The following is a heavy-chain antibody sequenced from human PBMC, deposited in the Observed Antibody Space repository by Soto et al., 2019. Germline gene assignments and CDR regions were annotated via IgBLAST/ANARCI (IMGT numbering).Heavy chain of an antibody. D-gene: IGHD1-26*01. CDR1: GFTFGSYA. CDR3: AKDLRPDGRYDLDY. J-gene: IGHJ4*02. V-gene: IGHV3-23*01. CDR2: ISGSGRTT. Sequence: EVQLLESGGGLVQPGGSLRLSCAASGFTFGSYAMNWLRQAPGRGLECVSFISGSGRTTYYADSVKGRFTVSRDNSKNTLYLQMNSLRAEDTAVYYCAKDLRPDGRYDLDYWGQGTLVTVSS.